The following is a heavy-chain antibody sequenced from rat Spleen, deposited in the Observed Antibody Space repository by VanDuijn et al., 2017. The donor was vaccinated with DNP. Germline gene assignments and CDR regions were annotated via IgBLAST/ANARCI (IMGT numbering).Heavy chain of an antibody. Sequence: EVQLVESGGGLVQPGRSLKLSCAASGLTFSNYGMAWVRQSPTKGLEWVTSISTGGDNTYYRDSGKGRFPISRDKTKNTQYLQIDSLRSEETATYHCATYSANIRGPIHWGQGVMVTVSS. J-gene: IGHJ2*01. V-gene: IGHV5S13*01. CDR1: GLTFSNYG. D-gene: IGHD1-11*01. CDR3: ATYSANIRGPIH. CDR2: ISTGGDNT.